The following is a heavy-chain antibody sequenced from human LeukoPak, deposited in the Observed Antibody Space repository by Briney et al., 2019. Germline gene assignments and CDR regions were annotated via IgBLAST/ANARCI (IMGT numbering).Heavy chain of an antibody. D-gene: IGHD5-18*01. Sequence: PGGSLRLSCAASGFTFSSYAMSWVRQAPGKGLEWVSGISGSGGSTHYADSVKGRFTISRDNSKNTLYLQMNSLRAEDTAVYYCAKKFSGYSYPVDYWGQGTLVTVSS. CDR2: ISGSGGST. CDR3: AKKFSGYSYPVDY. V-gene: IGHV3-23*01. J-gene: IGHJ4*02. CDR1: GFTFSSYA.